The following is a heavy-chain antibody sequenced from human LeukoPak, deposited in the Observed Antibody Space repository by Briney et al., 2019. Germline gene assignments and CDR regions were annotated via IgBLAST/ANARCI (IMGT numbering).Heavy chain of an antibody. Sequence: PGGSLRLSCAASGFTFSNYAMNWVRQAPGKGLEWVSVINDGGSTYYADSVKGRFTISRDNAKNSLYLQINSLRADDTAIYYCATEYKGYWGQGTLVTVSS. CDR1: GFTFSNYA. J-gene: IGHJ4*02. CDR3: ATEYKGY. CDR2: INDGGST. V-gene: IGHV3-23*01. D-gene: IGHD2-15*01.